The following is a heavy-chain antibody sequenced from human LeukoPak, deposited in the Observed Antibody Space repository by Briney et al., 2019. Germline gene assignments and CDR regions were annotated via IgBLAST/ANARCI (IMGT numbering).Heavy chain of an antibody. CDR1: GFTFSRCW. Sequence: GGSLRLSCAASGFTFSRCWMHWVRQAPGKGLMWVSRISPDGSTTLYADSVKGRFTISRDNSKNTLYLQMDSLTAEDTAVYYCAREDAGGTYSFDYWGQGTLVTVSS. D-gene: IGHD1-26*01. V-gene: IGHV3-74*03. CDR3: AREDAGGTYSFDY. J-gene: IGHJ4*02. CDR2: ISPDGSTT.